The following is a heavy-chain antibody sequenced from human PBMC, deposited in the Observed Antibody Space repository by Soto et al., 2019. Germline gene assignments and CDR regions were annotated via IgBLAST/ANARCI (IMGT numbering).Heavy chain of an antibody. D-gene: IGHD3-3*01. CDR3: ASLEHYDFWSGYLTGPSLNYYYMDV. Sequence: PAETLSLTCTVSGGSISSYYWSWIRQPPGKGREGSGYIYYSGSTNYNPSLKSRVTISVDTSKNQFSLKLSSVTAADTAVYYCASLEHYDFWSGYLTGPSLNYYYMDVWGKGTTVTVSS. CDR2: IYYSGST. J-gene: IGHJ6*03. CDR1: GGSISSYY. V-gene: IGHV4-59*08.